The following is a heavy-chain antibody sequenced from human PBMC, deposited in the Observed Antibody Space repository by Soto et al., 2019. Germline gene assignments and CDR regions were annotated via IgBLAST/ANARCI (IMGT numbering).Heavy chain of an antibody. CDR2: LSRGDER. J-gene: IGHJ6*02. CDR1: GAPITTTKW. CDR3: ATQTISYTWGV. Sequence: QVQLQESGPGLVKPSETPSLTCTVSGAPITTTKWWAWVRLPPGKGLEWIGELSRGDERSSNPSLEGRFTMSLDKSNNHFSLKLTSVTAADTAIYYCATQTISYTWGVWGRGTSVTVSS. D-gene: IGHD3-16*01. V-gene: IGHV4-4*02.